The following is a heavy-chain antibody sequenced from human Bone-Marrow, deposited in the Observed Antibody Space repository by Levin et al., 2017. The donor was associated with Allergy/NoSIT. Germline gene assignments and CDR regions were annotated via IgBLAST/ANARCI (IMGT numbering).Heavy chain of an antibody. CDR2: INSDGSST. V-gene: IGHV3-74*01. J-gene: IGHJ3*02. D-gene: IGHD3-10*01. CDR3: AREYGSGSLVFDI. CDR1: GFTFSSYW. Sequence: GGSLRLSCADSGFTFSSYWMHWVRQAPGKGLVWVSRINSDGSSTSYADSVKGRFTISRDNAKNTLYLQMNSLRAEDTAVYYCAREYGSGSLVFDIWGQGTMVTVSS.